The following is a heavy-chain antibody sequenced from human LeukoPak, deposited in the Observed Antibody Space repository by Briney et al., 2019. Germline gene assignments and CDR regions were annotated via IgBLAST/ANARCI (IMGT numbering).Heavy chain of an antibody. CDR3: ARAGYGDYVEGLDY. CDR2: IYYSGST. V-gene: IGHV4-59*01. CDR1: GGSLSSYY. D-gene: IGHD4-17*01. J-gene: IGHJ4*02. Sequence: SETLSLTCTVFGGSLSSYYWSWIRQPPGKGLEWIGFIYYSGSTNYNPPPESRVTISVDTAKHHFYLKLSSVTAADTAVYYCARAGYGDYVEGLDYWGQGTLVTVSS.